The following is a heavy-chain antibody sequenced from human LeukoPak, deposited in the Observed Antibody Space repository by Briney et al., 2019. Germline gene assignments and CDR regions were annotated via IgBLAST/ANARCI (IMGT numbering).Heavy chain of an antibody. CDR2: INHSGST. CDR1: GGSISSGGYY. CDR3: ARVVRRYSYGYFDY. V-gene: IGHV4-39*07. J-gene: IGHJ4*02. D-gene: IGHD5-18*01. Sequence: SETLSLTCTVSGGSISSGGYYWSWIRQPPGKGLEWIGEINHSGSTNYNPSLKSRVTISVDTSKNQFSLKLSSVTAADTAVYYCARVVRRYSYGYFDYWGQGTLVTVSS.